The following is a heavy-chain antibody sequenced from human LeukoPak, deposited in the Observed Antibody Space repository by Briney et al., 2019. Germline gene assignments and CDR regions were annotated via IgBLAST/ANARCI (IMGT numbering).Heavy chain of an antibody. CDR2: IYYSGST. CDR1: GGSISSHY. Sequence: SETLSLTCTVSGGSISSHYWSWIRQPPGKGLEWIGYIYYSGSTHYNPSLKSRVTISVDTSKKQFSLRLSSVTAADTAVYYCARHAAVAGTAFDYWGQGTLVTVSS. V-gene: IGHV4-59*08. J-gene: IGHJ4*02. D-gene: IGHD6-19*01. CDR3: ARHAAVAGTAFDY.